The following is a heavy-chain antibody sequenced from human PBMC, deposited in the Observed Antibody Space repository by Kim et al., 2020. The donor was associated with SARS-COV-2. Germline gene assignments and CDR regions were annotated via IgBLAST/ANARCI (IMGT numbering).Heavy chain of an antibody. Sequence: GESLKISCKGSGYSFTSYWIGWVRQMPGKGLEWMGIIYPGDSDTRYSPSFQGQVTISADKSISTAYLQWSSLKASDTAMYYCARQRGRAATAIMFDYWGQGTLFTVSS. CDR2: IYPGDSDT. D-gene: IGHD2-2*02. CDR1: GYSFTSYW. J-gene: IGHJ4*02. V-gene: IGHV5-51*01. CDR3: ARQRGRAATAIMFDY.